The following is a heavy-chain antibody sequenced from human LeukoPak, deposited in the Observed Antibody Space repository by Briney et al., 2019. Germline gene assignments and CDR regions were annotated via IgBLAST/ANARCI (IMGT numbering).Heavy chain of an antibody. D-gene: IGHD4-17*01. Sequence: ASVKVSCKASGYTFTTYGISWVRQSPRQEREWRGWISAYNGNTNYAQTLQGRVTMTTDTSTSTAYMELRSLRSDDTAVYYCARISETTVTATFDYWGQGTLVTVSS. CDR1: GYTFTTYG. CDR2: ISAYNGNT. CDR3: ARISETTVTATFDY. J-gene: IGHJ4*02. V-gene: IGHV1-18*01.